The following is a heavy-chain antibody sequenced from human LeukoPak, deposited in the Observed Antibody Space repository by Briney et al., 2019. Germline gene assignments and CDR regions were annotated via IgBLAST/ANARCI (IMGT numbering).Heavy chain of an antibody. J-gene: IGHJ5*02. CDR1: GYAFTSYG. Sequence: GASVKVSCKASGYAFTSYGISWVRHAPGQGLEWMGWISAYNGNTNYAQKLQGRVTMTTDTSTSTAYMELRSLRSDDTAVYYCARMSDYYGPHINWFDPWGQGTLVTVSS. CDR3: ARMSDYYGPHINWFDP. V-gene: IGHV1-18*01. D-gene: IGHD3-10*01. CDR2: ISAYNGNT.